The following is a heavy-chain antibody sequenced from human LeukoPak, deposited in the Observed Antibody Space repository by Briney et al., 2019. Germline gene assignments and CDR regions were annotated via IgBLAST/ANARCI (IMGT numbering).Heavy chain of an antibody. CDR3: AKDWGPGPYYDILTGYYFDY. D-gene: IGHD3-9*01. CDR2: IWYDGSNK. V-gene: IGHV3-33*06. J-gene: IGHJ4*02. CDR1: GFTFSSYG. Sequence: GGSLRLSCAASGFTFSSYGMHWVRQAPGKGLEWVAVIWYDGSNKYYADSVKGRFTISRDNSKNTLYLQMNSLRAEDTAVYYCAKDWGPGPYYDILTGYYFDYWGQGTPVTVSS.